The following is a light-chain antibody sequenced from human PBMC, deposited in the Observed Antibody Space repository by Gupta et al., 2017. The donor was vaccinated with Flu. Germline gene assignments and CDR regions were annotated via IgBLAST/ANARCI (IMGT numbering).Light chain of an antibody. V-gene: IGKV4-1*01. CDR2: WAS. CDR1: QSVLYSSNNKNY. J-gene: IGKJ4*01. CDR3: QQYYSTPLT. Sequence: DSVITHSPDSLSVSLGERATINCKSSQSVLYSSNNKNYLAWYQQKPGQPPKLLIYWASTRESGVPDRFSGSGSGTDFTLTISSLQAEDVAVYYCQQYYSTPLTFGGGTKVEIK.